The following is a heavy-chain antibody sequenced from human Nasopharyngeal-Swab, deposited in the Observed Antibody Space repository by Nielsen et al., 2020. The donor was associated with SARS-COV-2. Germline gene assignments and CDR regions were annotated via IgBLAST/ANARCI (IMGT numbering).Heavy chain of an antibody. D-gene: IGHD6-19*01. CDR2: IYPGDSDT. J-gene: IGHJ6*03. V-gene: IGHV5-51*01. CDR3: ARPSSGWYGGYYYYYMDV. CDR1: GYSFTSYW. Sequence: GVSLRLSCKGSGYSFTSYWIGWVRQMPGNGLEWMGIIYPGDSDTRYSSSFQGQVTISADKSISTAYLQWSSLKASDTAMYYCARPSSGWYGGYYYYYMDVWGKGTTVTVSS.